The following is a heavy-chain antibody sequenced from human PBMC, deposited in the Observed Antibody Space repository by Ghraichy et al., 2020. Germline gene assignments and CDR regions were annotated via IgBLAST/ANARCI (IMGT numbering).Heavy chain of an antibody. CDR1: GYTFTSYG. D-gene: IGHD3-10*01. CDR3: AETYYYGSRYGMDV. J-gene: IGHJ6*01. V-gene: IGHV1-18*04. Sequence: ASVKVSCKASGYTFTSYGISWVRQAPGQGLEWMGWISAYNGNTNYAQKLQGRVTMTTDTSTSTAYMELRSLRSDDTAVYYCAETYYYGSRYGMDVWGQGTTVTVSS. CDR2: ISAYNGNT.